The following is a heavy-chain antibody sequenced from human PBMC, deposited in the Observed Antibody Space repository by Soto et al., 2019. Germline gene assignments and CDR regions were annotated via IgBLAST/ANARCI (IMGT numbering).Heavy chain of an antibody. CDR2: ISYDGSNK. Sequence: QVQLVESGGGVVQPGRSLRLSCAASGFTFSSYGMHWVRQAPGKGLEWVAVISYDGSNKYYADSVKGRFTISRDNSKNTLYLQMNSLRAEDTAVYYCARDRQYSSSWLDYWGQGTLVTVSS. CDR1: GFTFSSYG. J-gene: IGHJ4*02. D-gene: IGHD6-13*01. CDR3: ARDRQYSSSWLDY. V-gene: IGHV3-30*03.